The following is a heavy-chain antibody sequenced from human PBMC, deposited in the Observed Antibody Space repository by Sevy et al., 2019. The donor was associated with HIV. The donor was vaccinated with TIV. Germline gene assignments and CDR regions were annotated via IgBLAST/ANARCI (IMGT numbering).Heavy chain of an antibody. CDR3: ARDLPPSATTVAHFDC. CDR2: ISNTGTSM. D-gene: IGHD4-17*01. Sequence: GESLKISCVASGFTFSSYEMNWVRQAPGKGLEWVSYISNTGTSMYYSDSVKGQFTISRDNARNSLYLQMNSLRAEDTAVYYCARDLPPSATTVAHFDCWGQGTLVTVSS. CDR1: GFTFSSYE. J-gene: IGHJ4*02. V-gene: IGHV3-48*03.